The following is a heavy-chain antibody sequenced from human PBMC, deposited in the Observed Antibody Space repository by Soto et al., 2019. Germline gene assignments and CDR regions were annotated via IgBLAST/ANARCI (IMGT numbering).Heavy chain of an antibody. D-gene: IGHD2-2*01. J-gene: IGHJ6*02. CDR1: GFTFSSYG. Sequence: QVQLVEAGGGVVQPGRSLRLSCAASGFTFSSYGMHWVRQAPGKGLEWVAVISYDGSNKYYADSVKGRFTISRDNSKNTLYLQMNSLRAEDTAVYYCAKDLASIVLVPAATYYYYYGMDVWGQGTTVTVSS. V-gene: IGHV3-30*18. CDR2: ISYDGSNK. CDR3: AKDLASIVLVPAATYYYYYGMDV.